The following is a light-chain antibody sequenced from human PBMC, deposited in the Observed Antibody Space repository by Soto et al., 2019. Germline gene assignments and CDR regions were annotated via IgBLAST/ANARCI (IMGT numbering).Light chain of an antibody. V-gene: IGKV1-13*02. CDR1: QGISSA. Sequence: AIQLTQSPSSLSVSVGDRVTITCRASQGISSALAWYQQKPGKSPNLLIYDVSSLESGVPSRFSGSGSGTDFTLTISSLQPEDFATYYCQQFNTYPALTFGGGTKVDIK. J-gene: IGKJ4*01. CDR2: DVS. CDR3: QQFNTYPALT.